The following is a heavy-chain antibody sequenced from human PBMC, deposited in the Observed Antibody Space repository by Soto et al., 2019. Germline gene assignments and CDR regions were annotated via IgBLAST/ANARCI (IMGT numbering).Heavy chain of an antibody. J-gene: IGHJ5*02. CDR2: INPSGGST. Sequence: QVQLVQSGAEVKKPGASVKVSCKASGYTFTSYYMHWVRQAPGQGLEWMGIINPSGGSTSYAQKVQGIVTMARGTSTRTVCMELSSLRSEDTAVYYCARGYCSSTSCSRVGWFDHWGQGTLVTVSS. V-gene: IGHV1-46*03. CDR1: GYTFTSYY. CDR3: ARGYCSSTSCSRVGWFDH. D-gene: IGHD2-2*01.